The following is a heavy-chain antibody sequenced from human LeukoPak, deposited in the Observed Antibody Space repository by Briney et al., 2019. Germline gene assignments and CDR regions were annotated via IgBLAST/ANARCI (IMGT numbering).Heavy chain of an antibody. CDR3: ARSTRSWFDP. J-gene: IGHJ5*02. CDR2: IYNSGST. Sequence: PSETLSLTCTVSGGSISSYYWNWIRQPPGKGLEWIGYIYNSGSTNYNPSLKSRVTISVDTSNNQVSLKVRSVTAADTAVYYCARSTRSWFDPWGQGTLVTVSS. V-gene: IGHV4-59*01. CDR1: GGSISSYY. D-gene: IGHD1-26*01.